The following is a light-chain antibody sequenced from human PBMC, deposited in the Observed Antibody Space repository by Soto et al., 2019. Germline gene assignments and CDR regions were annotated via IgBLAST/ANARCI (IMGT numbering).Light chain of an antibody. CDR3: QQYGSSPIT. Sequence: EIVLTQSPGTLSLSAGERATLSCKTSQSVSSSYLAWYKQKPGQAPRLLIYGASSRATGIPDRVSGSGSGTEFTLTISRLEPEDFAVYYCQQYGSSPITFGQGTRLEIK. J-gene: IGKJ5*01. CDR1: QSVSSSY. CDR2: GAS. V-gene: IGKV3-20*01.